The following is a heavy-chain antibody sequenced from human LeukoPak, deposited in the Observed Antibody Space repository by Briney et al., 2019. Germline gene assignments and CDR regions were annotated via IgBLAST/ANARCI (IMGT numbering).Heavy chain of an antibody. CDR3: PKQSYASGWNPFDY. CDR2: ISGSGGST. CDR1: GFTFSSYA. D-gene: IGHD6-19*01. Sequence: GGSLRLSCAASGFTFSSYAMSWVRQAPGKGLDWVSAISGSGGSTYYADSVKGRFTISRDNSKNTLYLQMNSLTAEDTAVYYCPKQSYASGWNPFDYWGQGILVTVSS. J-gene: IGHJ4*02. V-gene: IGHV3-23*01.